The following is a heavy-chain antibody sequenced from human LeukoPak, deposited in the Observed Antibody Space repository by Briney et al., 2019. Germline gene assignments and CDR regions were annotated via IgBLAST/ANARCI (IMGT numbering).Heavy chain of an antibody. J-gene: IGHJ6*03. V-gene: IGHV3-21*01. CDR2: ISSSSSYI. D-gene: IGHD3-3*01. CDR3: ARVYDFFPDDYYYYMDV. Sequence: GGSLRLSCAASGFTFSSYSMNWVRQAPGKGLEWVSSISSSSSYIYYADSVKGRFTISRDNAKNSLYLQMNSLRAEDTAVYYYARVYDFFPDDYYYYMDVGGKGTTVTVSS. CDR1: GFTFSSYS.